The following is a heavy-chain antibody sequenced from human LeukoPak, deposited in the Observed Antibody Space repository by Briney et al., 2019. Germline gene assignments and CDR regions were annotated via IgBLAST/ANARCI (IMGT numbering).Heavy chain of an antibody. CDR3: AKATSQGYDFWSGGATGRNDAFDI. CDR2: ISGSGGST. V-gene: IGHV3-23*01. CDR1: GFTFSSYA. Sequence: GGSLRLSCAASGFTFSSYAMSWVRQAPGKGLEWVSAISGSGGSTYYADSVKGRFTISRDNSKNTLYLQMNSLRAEDTAVYYCAKATSQGYDFWSGGATGRNDAFDIWGQGTMVTVSS. J-gene: IGHJ3*02. D-gene: IGHD3-3*01.